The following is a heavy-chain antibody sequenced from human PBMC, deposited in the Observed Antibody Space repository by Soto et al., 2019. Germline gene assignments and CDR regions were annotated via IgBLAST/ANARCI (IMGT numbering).Heavy chain of an antibody. CDR3: ARDGYSEGMDV. J-gene: IGHJ6*02. V-gene: IGHV3-13*01. Sequence: EVQLLESGGGLVQRGGSLRLSCAASGFRFSYYDMHWVRQSKGKGLEWVAAIGTTDDTYYADSVKGRFIISRENDKNSLYLQMDSLRGGDTAVYFCARDGYSEGMDVWGQGTTVTVSS. CDR1: GFRFSYYD. D-gene: IGHD2-2*03. CDR2: IGTTDDT.